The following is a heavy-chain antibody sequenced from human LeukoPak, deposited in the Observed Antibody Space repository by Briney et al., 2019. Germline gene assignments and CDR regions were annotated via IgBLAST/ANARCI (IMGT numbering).Heavy chain of an antibody. J-gene: IGHJ5*02. CDR1: GFTSSSYW. CDR3: ARDLRPADH. V-gene: IGHV3-74*01. Sequence: GGSLRLSCAASGFTSSSYWMVWVRQAPGKGLVWVSRINGDGTRRGYADSVRGRFTISRDNAKNTVDLQMDSLGPEDTALYYCARDLRPADHWGQGVLVTVSS. CDR2: INGDGTRR.